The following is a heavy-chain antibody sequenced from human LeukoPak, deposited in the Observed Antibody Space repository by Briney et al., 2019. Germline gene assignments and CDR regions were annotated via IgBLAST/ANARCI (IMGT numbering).Heavy chain of an antibody. Sequence: SETLSLTCTVSGGSISSYYWSWIRQPAGKGLEWIGRIYTSGSTNYNPSLKSRVTISVDTSKNQFSLKLSSVTAADTAVYYCARDPGRITIFGVVKGGYYFDYWGQGTLVTVSS. CDR3: ARDPGRITIFGVVKGGYYFDY. J-gene: IGHJ4*02. CDR1: GGSISSYY. CDR2: IYTSGST. V-gene: IGHV4-4*07. D-gene: IGHD3-3*01.